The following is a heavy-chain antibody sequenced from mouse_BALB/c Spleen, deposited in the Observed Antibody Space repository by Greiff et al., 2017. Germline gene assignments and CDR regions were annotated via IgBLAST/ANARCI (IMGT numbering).Heavy chain of an antibody. D-gene: IGHD3-1*01. Sequence: EVKLMESGAELVRPGALVKLSCKASGFNIKDYYMHWVKQRPEQGLEWIGWIDPENGNTIYDPKFQGKASITADTSSNTAYLQLSSLTSEDTAVYYCARSGHYYAMDYWGQGTSVTVSS. J-gene: IGHJ4*01. CDR3: ARSGHYYAMDY. CDR2: IDPENGNT. V-gene: IGHV14-1*02. CDR1: GFNIKDYY.